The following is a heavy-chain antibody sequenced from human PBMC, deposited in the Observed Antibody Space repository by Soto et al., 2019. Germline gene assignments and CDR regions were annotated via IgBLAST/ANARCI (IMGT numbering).Heavy chain of an antibody. CDR1: GGSISSSSYY. V-gene: IGHV4-39*02. CDR3: ARDGYRYARFDY. D-gene: IGHD5-18*01. J-gene: IGHJ4*02. Sequence: SETLSLTCTVSGGSISSSSYYWGWIRQPPGKGLEWIGSIYYSGSTYYNPSLKSRVTISVDTSKNQFSLKLSSVTAADTAVYYCARDGYRYARFDYWGQRTLVSASS. CDR2: IYYSGST.